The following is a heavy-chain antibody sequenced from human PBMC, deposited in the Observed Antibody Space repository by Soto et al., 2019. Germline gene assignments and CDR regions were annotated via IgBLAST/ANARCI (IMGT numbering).Heavy chain of an antibody. CDR3: ARLVYDTRLNYMYFDF. Sequence: SETLSLTCAVSGVSLTSGNWWTWVRQSPQRGLEYIGEIFHDGTANYYPSFERRVAMSVDTSRNQFYLKLTSVTAADTAVYFCARLVYDTRLNYMYFDFWGPGTRVTGS. J-gene: IGHJ4*02. CDR1: GVSLTSGNW. CDR2: IFHDGTA. D-gene: IGHD3-10*01. V-gene: IGHV4-4*02.